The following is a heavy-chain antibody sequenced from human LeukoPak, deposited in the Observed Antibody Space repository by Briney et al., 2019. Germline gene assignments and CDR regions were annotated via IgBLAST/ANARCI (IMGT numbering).Heavy chain of an antibody. V-gene: IGHV4-59*01. Sequence: PEALSLTCTVSGGSISSYYWSWIRQPPGKGLEWIGYIYYSGSTNYNPSLKSRVTISVDTSKNQFSLKLSSVTAADTAVYYCARENTPLYYDFWSGYGGGWFDPWGQGTLVTVSS. J-gene: IGHJ5*02. CDR3: ARENTPLYYDFWSGYGGGWFDP. CDR2: IYYSGST. D-gene: IGHD3-3*01. CDR1: GGSISSYY.